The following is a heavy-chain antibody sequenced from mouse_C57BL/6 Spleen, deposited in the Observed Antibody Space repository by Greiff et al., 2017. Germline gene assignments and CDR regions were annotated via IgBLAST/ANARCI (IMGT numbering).Heavy chain of an antibody. Sequence: VQLQQSGAELVRPGTSVKVSCKASGYAFTNYLIEWVKQRPGQGLEWIGVINPGSGGTNYNEKFKGKATLTADKSSSTAYMQLSSLTSEDSAVYFGARRNYGVPTGYFDVWGTGTTVTVSS. V-gene: IGHV1-54*01. CDR3: ARRNYGVPTGYFDV. CDR2: INPGSGGT. CDR1: GYAFTNYL. D-gene: IGHD5-1*01. J-gene: IGHJ1*03.